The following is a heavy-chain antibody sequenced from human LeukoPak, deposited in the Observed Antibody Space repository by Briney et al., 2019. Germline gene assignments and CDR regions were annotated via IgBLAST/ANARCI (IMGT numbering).Heavy chain of an antibody. CDR3: ASWGDGDYYFDY. V-gene: IGHV1-69*06. J-gene: IGHJ4*02. CDR1: GGTFSSYA. D-gene: IGHD4-17*01. CDR2: IIPIFGTA. Sequence: SVKVSCKASGGTFSSYAISWVRQAPGQGLEWMGGIIPIFGTANYAQKFQGRVTITADKSTSTAYMELSSLRSEDTAVYYCASWGDGDYYFDYWGQGTLVTVSS.